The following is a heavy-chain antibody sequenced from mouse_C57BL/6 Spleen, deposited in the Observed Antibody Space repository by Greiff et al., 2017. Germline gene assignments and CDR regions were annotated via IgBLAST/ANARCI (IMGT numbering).Heavy chain of an antibody. Sequence: VQLKQSGPELVKPGASVKIPCKASGYTFTDYNMDWVKQSHGKSLEWIGDINPNNGGTIYNQKFKGKATLTVDKSSSTAYMELRSLTSEDTAVYYCARITRYYAMDYWGQGTSVTVSS. J-gene: IGHJ4*01. D-gene: IGHD1-3*01. CDR1: GYTFTDYN. CDR2: INPNNGGT. CDR3: ARITRYYAMDY. V-gene: IGHV1-18*01.